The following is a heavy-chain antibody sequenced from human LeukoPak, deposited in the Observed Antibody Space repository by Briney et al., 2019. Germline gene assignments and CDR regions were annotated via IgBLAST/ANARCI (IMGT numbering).Heavy chain of an antibody. J-gene: IGHJ4*02. Sequence: SETLSLTCTVSGGSISSYYWSWIRQPPGKGLEWIGYIYYSGSTNYNPSLKSRVTISVDTSKNHFSLKLSSVTAADTAVFYCARLHWGSGGSGSFDYWGQGTLVTVSS. D-gene: IGHD7-27*01. V-gene: IGHV4-59*08. CDR3: ARLHWGSGGSGSFDY. CDR1: GGSISSYY. CDR2: IYYSGST.